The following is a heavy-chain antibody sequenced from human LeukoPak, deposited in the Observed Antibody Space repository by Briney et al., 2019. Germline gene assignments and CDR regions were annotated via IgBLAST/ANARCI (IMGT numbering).Heavy chain of an antibody. CDR3: ATVNYYGSGSIQIGAFDI. J-gene: IGHJ3*02. V-gene: IGHV1-24*01. D-gene: IGHD3-10*01. CDR2: FDPEDGET. CDR1: GYTLTELS. Sequence: GASVKVSCKVSGYTLTELSMHWVRQAPGKWLEWVGGFDPEDGETIYAQKFQGRVTMTEDTSTDTAYMELSSLRSEDTAVYYCATVNYYGSGSIQIGAFDIWGQGTMVTVSS.